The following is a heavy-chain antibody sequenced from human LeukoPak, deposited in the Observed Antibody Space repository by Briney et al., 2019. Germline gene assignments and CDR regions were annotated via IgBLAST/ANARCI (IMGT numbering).Heavy chain of an antibody. J-gene: IGHJ6*02. CDR3: AKDQVVVPAATRYYYYGMDV. CDR2: INPNSGGT. V-gene: IGHV1-2*02. Sequence: ASVKVSCKASGYTFAGYYMHWVRQAPGQGLEWMGWINPNSGGTKYAQKFQGRVTMTRDTSISTAYMELSRLRSDDTAVYYCAKDQVVVPAATRYYYYGMDVWGQGTTVTVSS. CDR1: GYTFAGYY. D-gene: IGHD2-2*01.